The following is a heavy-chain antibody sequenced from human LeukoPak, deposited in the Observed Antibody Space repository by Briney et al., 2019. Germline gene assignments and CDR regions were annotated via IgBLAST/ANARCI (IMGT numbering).Heavy chain of an antibody. J-gene: IGHJ6*02. CDR3: ARDSRYDSGWFDDGLDV. Sequence: SETLSLTCTVSGDSMRSYYWSWIRQAPGKGLEWLGHTDDRGDTNYNPSLKGRGSISVDTSKNQFSLKLRSVTAADTAVYYCARDSRYDSGWFDDGLDVWGPGTTVTVSS. CDR2: TDDRGDT. CDR1: GDSMRSYY. V-gene: IGHV4-59*01. D-gene: IGHD6-13*01.